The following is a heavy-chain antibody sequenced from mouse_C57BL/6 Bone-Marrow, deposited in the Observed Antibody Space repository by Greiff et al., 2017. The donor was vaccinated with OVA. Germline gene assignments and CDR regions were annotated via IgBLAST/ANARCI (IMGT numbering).Heavy chain of an antibody. V-gene: IGHV1-64*01. Sequence: VQLQQPGAELVKPGASVKLSCKASGYTFTSYWMHWVKQRPGQGLEWIGMIHPNSGSTNYNEKFKSKATLTVDKSSSTAYMQLSSLTSEDSAVYYCARHYYGYYAMDYWGKGTSVTVSS. J-gene: IGHJ4*01. D-gene: IGHD1-2*01. CDR2: IHPNSGST. CDR3: ARHYYGYYAMDY. CDR1: GYTFTSYW.